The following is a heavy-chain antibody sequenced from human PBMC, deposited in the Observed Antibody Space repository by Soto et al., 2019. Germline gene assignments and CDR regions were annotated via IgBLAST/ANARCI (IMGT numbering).Heavy chain of an antibody. D-gene: IGHD2-8*02. V-gene: IGHV3-23*01. CDR1: GFAFYNYA. J-gene: IGHJ4*02. CDR2: ISDSGISI. Sequence: EEQLLESGGGLIQPGGSLRLSCAASGFAFYNYAMAWVRQAPGKGLEWVSGISDSGISIYYTDSVKGRFTISRDNSKNTLFLQMNGLRPDDTALYYCAKTITTPPSEDSTGRGALIDHWGRGARVIVSS. CDR3: AKTITTPPSEDSTGRGALIDH.